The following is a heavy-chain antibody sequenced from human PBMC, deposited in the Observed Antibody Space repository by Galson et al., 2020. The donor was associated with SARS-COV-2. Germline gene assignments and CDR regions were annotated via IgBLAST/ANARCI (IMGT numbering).Heavy chain of an antibody. Sequence: SVKVSCKTSGVTFSSYAIRWVRQAPGQRLEWMGGIIPIFGTANYAQKFQGRVTITTDGSTSTAYMELSSLRSEDTAVYYCARALWATHYYDCMDVWGKGTMVTVSS. J-gene: IGHJ6*03. V-gene: IGHV1-69*05. CDR1: GVTFSSYA. CDR3: ARALWATHYYDCMDV. CDR2: IIPIFGTA. D-gene: IGHD5-12*01.